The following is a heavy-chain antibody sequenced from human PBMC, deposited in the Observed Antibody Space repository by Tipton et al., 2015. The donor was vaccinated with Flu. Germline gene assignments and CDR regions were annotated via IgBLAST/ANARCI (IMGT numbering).Heavy chain of an antibody. CDR3: ARGLVVASVTEVFDI. V-gene: IGHV1-69*01. J-gene: IGHJ3*02. CDR1: GGTFGTYA. Sequence: QLVQSGAEVKKPGSSVKVSCKASGGTFGTYAISWVRQAPGQGLEWMGGIIPMFGTTNHAQKFQGRVTITADESTTTAYMELSSLRSEDTAVYYCARGLVVASVTEVFDIWGQGTMVIVSS. CDR2: IIPMFGTT. D-gene: IGHD2-15*01.